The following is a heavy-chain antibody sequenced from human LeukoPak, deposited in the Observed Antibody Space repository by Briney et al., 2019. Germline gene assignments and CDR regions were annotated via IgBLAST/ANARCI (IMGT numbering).Heavy chain of an antibody. CDR1: GGSISSSSYY. CDR3: ARGAGDDTAMVVMPYYFDY. J-gene: IGHJ4*02. Sequence: PSETLSLTCSVSGGSISSSSYYWGWIRQPPGKGLEWIGSIYYSGSTYYNPSLKSRVTISVDTSKNQFSLKLSSVTAADTAVYYCARGAGDDTAMVVMPYYFDYWGQGTLVTVSS. V-gene: IGHV4-39*07. D-gene: IGHD5-18*01. CDR2: IYYSGST.